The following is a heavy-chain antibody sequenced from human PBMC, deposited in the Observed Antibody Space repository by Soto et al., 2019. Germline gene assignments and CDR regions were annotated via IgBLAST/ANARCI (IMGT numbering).Heavy chain of an antibody. CDR2: VYHSGNT. CDR1: GDSISSYNW. J-gene: IGHJ4*02. D-gene: IGHD2-15*01. Sequence: QVHLQESGPRLVKPSETLSLTCDVSGDSISSYNWWPWVRQTPGKGLEWIGEVYHSGNTNYNPSLKSRVTISVDKSRNQFSLSLTSVTAADTAVYYCARREGDCRGGSCPYYHDWGQGTLVTASS. V-gene: IGHV4-4*02. CDR3: ARREGDCRGGSCPYYHD.